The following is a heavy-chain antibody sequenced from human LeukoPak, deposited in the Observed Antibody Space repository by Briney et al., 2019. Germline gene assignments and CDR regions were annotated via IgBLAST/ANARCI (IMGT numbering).Heavy chain of an antibody. CDR2: IRYDGSNK. D-gene: IGHD1-26*01. V-gene: IGHV3-30*02. CDR1: GFTFSSYG. J-gene: IGHJ2*01. Sequence: GGSLRLSCAASGFTFSSYGMHWVRQAPGKGLEWVAFIRYDGSNKYYVDSVKGRFTISRDNSKNTLYLQMNSLRAEDTAVYYCARDPENVSGSHSHFDLWGRGTLVTVSS. CDR3: ARDPENVSGSHSHFDL.